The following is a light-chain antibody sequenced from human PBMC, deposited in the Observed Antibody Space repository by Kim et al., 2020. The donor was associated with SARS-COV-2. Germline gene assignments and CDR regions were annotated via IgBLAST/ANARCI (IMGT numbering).Light chain of an antibody. CDR1: QSVSIRN. Sequence: PVQTASLSCRCSQSVSIRNLALYQQKPGQAPRLLFYGASSRATGIPDRFSGSGSGTDFTLTISRLEPEDFAVYFCQQYGSSLLTFGGGTKLEI. CDR2: GAS. J-gene: IGKJ4*01. CDR3: QQYGSSLLT. V-gene: IGKV3-20*01.